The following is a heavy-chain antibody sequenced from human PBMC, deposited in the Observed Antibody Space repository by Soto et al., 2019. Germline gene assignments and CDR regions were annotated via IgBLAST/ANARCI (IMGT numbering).Heavy chain of an antibody. Sequence: PGGSLRLSCAASGFTFSSYAMNWVRQAPGKGLEWVSAISGSGGSTYYADSVKGRFTISRDTSKNTLYLQMNGLRVEDTAVYYCAKPPGGYYYYGMDVWGQGTTVTVSS. CDR1: GFTFSSYA. J-gene: IGHJ6*02. CDR3: AKPPGGYYYYGMDV. V-gene: IGHV3-23*01. CDR2: ISGSGGST. D-gene: IGHD3-10*01.